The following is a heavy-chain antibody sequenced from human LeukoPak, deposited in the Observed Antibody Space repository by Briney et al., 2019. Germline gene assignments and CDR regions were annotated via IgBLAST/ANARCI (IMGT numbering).Heavy chain of an antibody. CDR1: GGSISSSSYY. D-gene: IGHD2-2*01. J-gene: IGHJ4*02. V-gene: IGHV4-39*01. Sequence: PETLSLTCTVSGGSISSSSYYWGWIRQPPGKGLEWIESIYYSGSTYYNPSLKSRVTISVDTSKNQFSLKLSSVNAADTAVYYCARLLGYCSSTSCYLFFDYWGQGTLVTVSS. CDR3: ARLLGYCSSTSCYLFFDY. CDR2: IYYSGST.